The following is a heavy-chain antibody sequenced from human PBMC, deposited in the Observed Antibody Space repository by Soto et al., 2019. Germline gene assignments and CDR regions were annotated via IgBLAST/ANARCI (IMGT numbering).Heavy chain of an antibody. Sequence: ASVKVSCKASGYTFTSYGISWVRQAPGQGLEWMGWISAYNGNTNYAQKLQGRVTMTTDTSTSTAYMELRSLRSDGTAVYYCARGVLSLLWFGELRQPFDYWGQGTLVTVSS. CDR2: ISAYNGNT. V-gene: IGHV1-18*01. CDR1: GYTFTSYG. J-gene: IGHJ4*02. CDR3: ARGVLSLLWFGELRQPFDY. D-gene: IGHD3-10*01.